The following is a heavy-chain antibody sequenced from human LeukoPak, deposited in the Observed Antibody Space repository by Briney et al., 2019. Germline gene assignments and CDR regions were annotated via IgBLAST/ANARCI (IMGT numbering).Heavy chain of an antibody. Sequence: GGSLRLSCAASRFTFSSYAMSWVRQAPGKGLEWVSAISGSGGSTYYADSVKGRFTISRDNSKNTLYLQMNSLRAEDTAVYYCAKGFLEWLYYFDYWGQGTLVTVSS. CDR2: ISGSGGST. D-gene: IGHD3-3*01. J-gene: IGHJ4*02. V-gene: IGHV3-23*01. CDR3: AKGFLEWLYYFDY. CDR1: RFTFSSYA.